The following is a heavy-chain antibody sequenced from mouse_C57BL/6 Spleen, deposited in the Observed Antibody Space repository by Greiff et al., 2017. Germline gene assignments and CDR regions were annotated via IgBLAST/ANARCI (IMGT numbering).Heavy chain of an antibody. CDR3: ARHIHSSDVDYYAMDY. J-gene: IGHJ4*01. D-gene: IGHD1-1*01. V-gene: IGHV5-12*01. CDR2: ISNGGGST. CDR1: GFTFSDYY. Sequence: EVMLVESGGGLVQPGGSLKLSCAASGFTFSDYYMYWVRQTPEKRLEWVAYISNGGGSTYYPDTVKGRFTISRDNAKNTLYLQMSRLKTEDTAMYYCARHIHSSDVDYYAMDYWGQGTSVTVAS.